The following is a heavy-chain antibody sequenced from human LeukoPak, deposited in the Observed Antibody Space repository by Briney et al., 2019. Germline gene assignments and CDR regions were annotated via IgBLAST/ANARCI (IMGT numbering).Heavy chain of an antibody. V-gene: IGHV1-46*01. CDR3: ARDYEDCSGGSCYSVWFDP. Sequence: ASVNVSCKASGYTFTSYYMHWVRQAPGQGLEWVGIINPSGGSTSYAQKFQGRVTMTRDMSTSTVYMELSSLRSEDTAVYYCARDYEDCSGGSCYSVWFDPWGQGTLVTVSS. CDR1: GYTFTSYY. D-gene: IGHD2-15*01. CDR2: INPSGGST. J-gene: IGHJ5*02.